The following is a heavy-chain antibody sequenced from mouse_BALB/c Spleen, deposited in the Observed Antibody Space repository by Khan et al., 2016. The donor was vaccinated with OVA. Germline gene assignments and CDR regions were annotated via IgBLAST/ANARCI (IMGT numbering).Heavy chain of an antibody. V-gene: IGHV9-1*02. CDR1: GYTFTNYG. CDR3: ARISSYWYPDV. J-gene: IGHJ1*01. CDR2: INTYTGEP. D-gene: IGHD6-2*01. Sequence: QIQLVQSGPELKKPGETVKISCKASGYTFTNYGMNWVKQAPGKGLKWMGWINTYTGEPTYADDFKGRFVFSLETSASTAYLQISNLKNEDMTTYFWARISSYWYPDVWGAGTTVTVSS.